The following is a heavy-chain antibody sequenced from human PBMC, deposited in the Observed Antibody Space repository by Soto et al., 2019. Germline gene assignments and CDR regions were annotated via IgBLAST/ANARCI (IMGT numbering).Heavy chain of an antibody. CDR2: ISSSSSTI. D-gene: IGHD2-15*01. CDR1: GFTFCSYS. CDR3: ARAGGYCSGGSCYNFDY. J-gene: IGHJ4*02. Sequence: EVQLVESGGGLVQPGGSLRLSCAASGFTFCSYSMNWVRQAPGKGLEWVSYISSSSSTIYYADSVKGRFTISRDNARNSLYLQMNSLRAEDTAVYYCARAGGYCSGGSCYNFDYWGQGTLVTVSS. V-gene: IGHV3-48*01.